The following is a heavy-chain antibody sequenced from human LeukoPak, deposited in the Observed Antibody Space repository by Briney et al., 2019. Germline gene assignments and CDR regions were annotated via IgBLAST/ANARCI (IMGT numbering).Heavy chain of an antibody. D-gene: IGHD2-15*01. CDR3: ARGRYCSGGSCSNWFDP. Sequence: ASVKVSCKASGYTFTSYDINWVRQATGQGLEWMGWMNPNSGNTGYAQRFQGRVTMTTNTSISTAYMELSSLRSEDTAVYYCARGRYCSGGSCSNWFDPWGQGTLVTVSS. V-gene: IGHV1-8*01. CDR2: MNPNSGNT. J-gene: IGHJ5*02. CDR1: GYTFTSYD.